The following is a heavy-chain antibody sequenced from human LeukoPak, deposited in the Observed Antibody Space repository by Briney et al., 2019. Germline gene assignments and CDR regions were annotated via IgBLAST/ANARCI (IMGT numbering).Heavy chain of an antibody. CDR3: ARDATNWFDP. Sequence: SETLSLTCAVYGGSFSGYYGSWIRQPPGEGLEWIGEINHSGSTNSNPSLKSRVTISVDTSKNQFSLKLSSVTAADTAVYYCARDATNWFDPWGQGTLVTVSS. V-gene: IGHV4-34*01. CDR2: INHSGST. CDR1: GGSFSGYY. J-gene: IGHJ5*02.